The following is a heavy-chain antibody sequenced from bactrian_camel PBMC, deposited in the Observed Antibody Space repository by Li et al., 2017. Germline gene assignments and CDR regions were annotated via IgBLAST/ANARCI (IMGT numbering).Heavy chain of an antibody. D-gene: IGHD2*01. CDR3: ATMPPPWCAGGYCEVYELNY. Sequence: HVQLVESGGGSVQAGGSLRLSCRATGYTSDNYCMGWFRQAPGNQREGVAAIDSGGRTAYSDSVKGRFTTSRDNAKNTVYLQMNSLKSEDTALYYCATMPPPWCAGGYCEVYELNYWGQGTQVTVS. CDR1: GYTSDNYC. V-gene: IGHV3S53*01. CDR2: IDSGGRT. J-gene: IGHJ4*01.